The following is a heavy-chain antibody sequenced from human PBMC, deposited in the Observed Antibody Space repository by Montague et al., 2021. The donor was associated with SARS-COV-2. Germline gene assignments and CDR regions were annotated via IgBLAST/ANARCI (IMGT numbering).Heavy chain of an antibody. V-gene: IGHV4-39*02. D-gene: IGHD5-12*01. CDR1: GGSISSSNYY. Sequence: SETLSLTCTVSGGSISSSNYYWDWIRQPPGKGLEWIGSIYDSGGTYYNPSLKSRVTISVDTSNNHFSLKLSSVTAADTAVYYCARRGRKLLPVATTIGGFDIWGQGTMVTVSS. J-gene: IGHJ3*02. CDR2: IYDSGGT. CDR3: ARRGRKLLPVATTIGGFDI.